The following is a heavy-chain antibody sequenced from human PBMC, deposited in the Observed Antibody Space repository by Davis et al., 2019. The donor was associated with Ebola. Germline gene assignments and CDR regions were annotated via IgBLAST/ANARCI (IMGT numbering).Heavy chain of an antibody. Sequence: GESLKISCAASGFTFSSYWMSWVRQAPGKGLEWVANIKQDGSEKYYVDSVKGRFTISRDNAKNSLYLQMNSLRDEDTAVYYCARDLDVLVPAALAGLDPWGQGTLVTVSS. V-gene: IGHV3-7*01. J-gene: IGHJ5*02. CDR2: IKQDGSEK. CDR3: ARDLDVLVPAALAGLDP. CDR1: GFTFSSYW. D-gene: IGHD2-2*01.